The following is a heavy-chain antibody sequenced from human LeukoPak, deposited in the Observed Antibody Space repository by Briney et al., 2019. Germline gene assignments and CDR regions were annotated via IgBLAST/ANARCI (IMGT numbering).Heavy chain of an antibody. Sequence: PSETLSLTCAVSGGPFINYYWSWVRQSPTKGLEWIGEINHSGYTNYNPSLKSRVTISIDTSKNQFSLMVTSMTAADTGVYYCTRAVAGHPDWGQGTLVTVSS. CDR2: INHSGYT. J-gene: IGHJ4*02. CDR1: GGPFINYY. V-gene: IGHV4-34*01. CDR3: TRAVAGHPD. D-gene: IGHD6-19*01.